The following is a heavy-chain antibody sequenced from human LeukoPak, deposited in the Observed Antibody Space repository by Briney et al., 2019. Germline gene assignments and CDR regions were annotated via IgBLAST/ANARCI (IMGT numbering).Heavy chain of an antibody. V-gene: IGHV3-30-3*01. CDR3: ARDLGGWPFDY. CDR1: GFTFSTYA. Sequence: PGGSLRLSCVASGFTFSTYAMYWVRQAPGMGLEWVAVVTSDGSNAYYADSVKGRFTISRDNSKNTLYLQMNSLRVEDTAVYYCARDLGGWPFDYWGQGTLVTVSS. J-gene: IGHJ4*02. CDR2: VTSDGSNA. D-gene: IGHD6-19*01.